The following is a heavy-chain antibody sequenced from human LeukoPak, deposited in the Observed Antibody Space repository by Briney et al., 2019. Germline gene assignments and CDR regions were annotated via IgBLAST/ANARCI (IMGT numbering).Heavy chain of an antibody. J-gene: IGHJ4*02. CDR3: ARLPGGATYYYDSSGYTHFDY. Sequence: GASVKVSCKASGYTFTSYYMHWVRQAPGQGLEWMGIINPSGGSTSYAQKFQGRVTMTRDTSTSTVYMELSSLRSEDTAVYYCARLPGGATYYYDSSGYTHFDYWGQGTLVTVSS. CDR2: INPSGGST. CDR1: GYTFTSYY. V-gene: IGHV1-46*01. D-gene: IGHD3-22*01.